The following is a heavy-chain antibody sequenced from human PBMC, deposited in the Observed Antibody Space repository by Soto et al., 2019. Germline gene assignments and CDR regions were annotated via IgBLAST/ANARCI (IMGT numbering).Heavy chain of an antibody. V-gene: IGHV3-30*18. Sequence: QVHLVESGGGGVQLGRSLGLSFEASGFTFSNYGTHWVRQASGEGRGGVAHLSYDGSNEHYTDSVKGRFTTSRDNSKNMVFLHMNSLRPEDTAVYHCAKDTYFRDSSGYYVFDYWGQGTLVTVSS. CDR1: GFTFSNYG. J-gene: IGHJ4*02. CDR2: LSYDGSNE. CDR3: AKDTYFRDSSGYYVFDY. D-gene: IGHD3-22*01.